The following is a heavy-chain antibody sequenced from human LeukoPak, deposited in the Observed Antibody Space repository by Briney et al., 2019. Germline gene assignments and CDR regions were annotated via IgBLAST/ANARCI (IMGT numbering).Heavy chain of an antibody. CDR2: VNQDGSEE. Sequence: GGSLRLSCAASGFTFSSYWMSWVRQAPGKGLEWVANVNQDGSEEHYVGPVKGRFTISRDNGENSLYLQMNSLRAEDTAVYYCAREGWVQRGFDYWGQGTLVTVSS. D-gene: IGHD6-25*01. J-gene: IGHJ4*02. CDR1: GFTFSSYW. V-gene: IGHV3-7*03. CDR3: AREGWVQRGFDY.